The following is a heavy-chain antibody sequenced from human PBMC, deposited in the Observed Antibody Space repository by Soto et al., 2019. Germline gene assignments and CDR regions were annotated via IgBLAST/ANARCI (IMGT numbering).Heavy chain of an antibody. D-gene: IGHD3-10*01. CDR3: ARDRGITMIRGVLSFIDY. CDR2: ISGHDGNT. CDR1: GYTFTRYS. Sequence: QVQLVQSEAEVKKPGASVKVSCNTIGYTFTRYSISWLRQAPGQGLEWMGWISGHDGNTNYAQNFQGRVTMTTDTSTSTAYMELRSLRSDDTAVYYCARDRGITMIRGVLSFIDYWGQGTLVSVSS. J-gene: IGHJ4*02. V-gene: IGHV1-18*01.